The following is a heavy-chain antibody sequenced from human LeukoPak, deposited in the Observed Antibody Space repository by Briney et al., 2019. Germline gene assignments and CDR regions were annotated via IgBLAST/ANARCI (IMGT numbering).Heavy chain of an antibody. J-gene: IGHJ4*02. CDR2: INPNSGGT. CDR1: GYTFTGYY. D-gene: IGHD1-26*01. V-gene: IGHV1-2*02. CDR3: ARDKGKYSGSYPLDY. Sequence: GASVKVSCKASGYTFTGYYMHWVRQAPGQGLERMGWINPNSGGTNYAQKFQGRVTMTRDTSISTAYMELSRLRSDDTAVYYCARDKGKYSGSYPLDYWGQGTLVTVSS.